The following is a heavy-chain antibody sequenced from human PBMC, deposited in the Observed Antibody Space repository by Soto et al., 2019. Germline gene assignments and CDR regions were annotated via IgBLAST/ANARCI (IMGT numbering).Heavy chain of an antibody. Sequence: ASVKVSCKASGYTFTSYGISWVRQAPGQGLEWMGWISAYNGNTNYAQKLQGRVTMTTDTSTSTAYMELRSLRSDDTAVYYCARILWSGYSWDAFDIWGQGTMVTVSS. V-gene: IGHV1-18*01. CDR1: GYTFTSYG. J-gene: IGHJ3*02. CDR2: ISAYNGNT. D-gene: IGHD3-3*01. CDR3: ARILWSGYSWDAFDI.